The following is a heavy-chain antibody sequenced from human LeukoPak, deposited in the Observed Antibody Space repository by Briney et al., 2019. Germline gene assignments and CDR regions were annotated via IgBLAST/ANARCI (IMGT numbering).Heavy chain of an antibody. D-gene: IGHD3-10*01. CDR1: GYIFTNYW. CDR3: ARQSRDGSKTRGYYFDS. V-gene: IGHV5-51*01. J-gene: IGHJ4*02. Sequence: GESLKISCQVSGYIFTNYWIGWVRQMPGKGLESIGIIYPADSDTTYSPSFEGQVTISADKSIDTVYLQWSSLKASDTATYYCARQSRDGSKTRGYYFDSWGQGTLVTVSS. CDR2: IYPADSDT.